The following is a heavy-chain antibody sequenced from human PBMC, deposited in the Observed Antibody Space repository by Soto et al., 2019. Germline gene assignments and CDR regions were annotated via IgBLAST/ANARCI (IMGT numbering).Heavy chain of an antibody. V-gene: IGHV1-2*02. J-gene: IGHJ6*02. CDR3: AREEGDGYNRYYYGMDV. CDR2: INPNSGGT. D-gene: IGHD5-12*01. Sequence: ASVKVSCKASGYTFTGYYMRWVRQAPGQGLEWMGWINPNSGGTNYAQKFQGRVTMTRDTSISTAYMELSRLRSDDTAVYYCAREEGDGYNRYYYGMDVWGQGTTVTV. CDR1: GYTFTGYY.